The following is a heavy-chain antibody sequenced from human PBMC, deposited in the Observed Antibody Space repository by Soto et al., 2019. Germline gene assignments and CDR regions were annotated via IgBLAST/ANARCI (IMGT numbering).Heavy chain of an antibody. D-gene: IGHD3-16*01. J-gene: IGHJ2*01. V-gene: IGHV4-31*03. CDR1: GGSISSGGYC. Sequence: QVQLQESGPGLVKPSQTLSLTCTVSGGSISSGGYCWSWIRQHPGKGLEWIGYTKYSGSTYYNPSLKGRVTISVDTSKTQFSLKLSSVTAADTAVYYCARDYGGAWYFDLWGRGTLVTVSS. CDR3: ARDYGGAWYFDL. CDR2: TKYSGST.